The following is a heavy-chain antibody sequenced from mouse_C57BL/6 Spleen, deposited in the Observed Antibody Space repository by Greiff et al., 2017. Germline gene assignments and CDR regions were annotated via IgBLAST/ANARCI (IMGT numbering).Heavy chain of an antibody. Sequence: GYTFTDYYMNWVKQSHGKSLEWIGDINPNNGGTSYNQKFKGKATLTVDKSSSTAYMELRSLTSEDSAVYYCARSDWDWYFDVWGTGTTVTVSS. CDR2: INPNNGGT. CDR1: GYTFTDYY. V-gene: IGHV1-26*01. D-gene: IGHD4-1*01. CDR3: ARSDWDWYFDV. J-gene: IGHJ1*03.